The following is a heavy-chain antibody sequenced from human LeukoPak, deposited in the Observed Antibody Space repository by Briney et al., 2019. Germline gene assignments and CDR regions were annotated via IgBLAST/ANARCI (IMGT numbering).Heavy chain of an antibody. CDR1: GFTFSSYS. V-gene: IGHV3-21*01. CDR2: ISNSSSYI. Sequence: PGGSLRLSCAASGFTFSSYSMTWVRQAPGKGLEWVSSISNSSSYIYYADSVKGRFTISRDNAKDSLYLQMNSLRAEDTAVYYCARDGRSGSYYFDYWGQGTLVTVSS. J-gene: IGHJ4*02. CDR3: ARDGRSGSYYFDY. D-gene: IGHD1-26*01.